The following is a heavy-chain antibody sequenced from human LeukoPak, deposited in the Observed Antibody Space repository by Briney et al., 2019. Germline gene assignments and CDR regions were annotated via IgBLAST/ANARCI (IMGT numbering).Heavy chain of an antibody. CDR3: ARLSVGAVAGFDY. J-gene: IGHJ4*02. Sequence: RTGGSLRLSCAASGFTVSNYGMNWVRQAPGKGLECVSYISSSTSIIYYADSVKGRFTISRDNAKNSLYLQMNSLRAEDTAVYYCARLSVGAVAGFDYWGQGTLVTVSS. V-gene: IGHV3-48*04. CDR1: GFTVSNYG. CDR2: ISSSTSII. D-gene: IGHD6-19*01.